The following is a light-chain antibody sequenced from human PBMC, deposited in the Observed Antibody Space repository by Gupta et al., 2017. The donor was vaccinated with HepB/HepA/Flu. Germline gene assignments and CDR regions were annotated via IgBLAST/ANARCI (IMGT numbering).Light chain of an antibody. Sequence: DAVLTQSPPSLPVTLGQPASSSCKTSQSLVDATGRTRLDWIHQRPGQSPRRLIYEVSKRDSGVPDRFSGSGSGTDFILKISSVEAEDVGVYYCLQYNHWPHTFGQGTRLEIK. CDR1: QSLVDATGRTR. V-gene: IGKV2-30*01. CDR3: LQYNHWPHT. CDR2: EVS. J-gene: IGKJ2*01.